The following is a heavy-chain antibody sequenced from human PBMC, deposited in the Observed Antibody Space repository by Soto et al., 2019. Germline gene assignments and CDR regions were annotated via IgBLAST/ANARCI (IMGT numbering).Heavy chain of an antibody. V-gene: IGHV3-23*01. CDR3: ARDGDVNTGFGKDY. CDR1: GFTFSSYA. J-gene: IGHJ4*02. D-gene: IGHD3-16*01. CDR2: ISGSGGRT. Sequence: EVQLLESGGGLVQPGGSLRLSCAASGFTFSSYAMSWVRQAPGKGLEWVSGISGSGGRTYYADSVKGRFTISRDNSKNTLYLQMNSLRAEDTAVYYCARDGDVNTGFGKDYWGQGTLVTVSS.